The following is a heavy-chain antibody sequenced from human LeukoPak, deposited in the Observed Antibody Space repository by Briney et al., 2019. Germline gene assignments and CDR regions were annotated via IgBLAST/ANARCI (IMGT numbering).Heavy chain of an antibody. CDR3: AGVPAAIGVLGYFDY. V-gene: IGHV4-4*07. CDR1: GGSISSYY. D-gene: IGHD2-2*02. J-gene: IGHJ4*02. Sequence: SETLSLTCTVSGGSISSYYWSWIRQPAGKGLEWIGRIYTSGSTNYNPSLKSRVTMSVGTSKNQFSLKLSSVTAADTAVYYCAGVPAAIGVLGYFDYWGQGNLVTVSS. CDR2: IYTSGST.